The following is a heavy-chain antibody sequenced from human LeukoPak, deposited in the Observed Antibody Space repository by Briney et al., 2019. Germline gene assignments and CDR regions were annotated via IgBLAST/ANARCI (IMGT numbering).Heavy chain of an antibody. Sequence: GSSVKVSCKASGGTFSSYAISWVRQAPGQGLEWMGGIIPIFGTANYAQKFQGRVTITADKSTSTAYMELSSLRSEDTAVYYCARGGSIPVSSGVYYYYYMDVWGKGTTVTVSS. V-gene: IGHV1-69*06. D-gene: IGHD6-19*01. CDR1: GGTFSSYA. J-gene: IGHJ6*03. CDR2: IIPIFGTA. CDR3: ARGGSIPVSSGVYYYYYMDV.